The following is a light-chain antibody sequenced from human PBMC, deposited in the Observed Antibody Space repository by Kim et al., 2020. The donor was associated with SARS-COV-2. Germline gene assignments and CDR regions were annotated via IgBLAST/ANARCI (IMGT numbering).Light chain of an antibody. CDR3: QKYSSSRT. J-gene: IGKJ1*01. Sequence: LSPGERATLSCRASQSVSNNYLAWYRQKPGQAPRLLIYGASNRATGIPERFSGSGSGTDFTLIISRLEPEDFAVYYCQKYSSSRTFGQGTKVDIK. CDR2: GAS. V-gene: IGKV3-20*01. CDR1: QSVSNNY.